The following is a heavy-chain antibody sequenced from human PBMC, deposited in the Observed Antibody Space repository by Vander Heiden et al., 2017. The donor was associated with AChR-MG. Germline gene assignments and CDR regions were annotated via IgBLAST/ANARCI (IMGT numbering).Heavy chain of an antibody. J-gene: IGHJ4*02. CDR3: SRDKWSWRNFDY. D-gene: IGHD1-26*01. CDR1: GVTFSTYA. Sequence: QVKLVESGGGVGQPGRSLILSCAPPGVTFSTYAMHWVRRAPGKGLEWVTVISYDDRNKYFAASVKGRFTISRDNAKKTLYLQITRLRAEETAVYYWSRDKWSWRNFDYWGQGTLFTVSS. V-gene: IGHV3-30*04. CDR2: ISYDDRNK.